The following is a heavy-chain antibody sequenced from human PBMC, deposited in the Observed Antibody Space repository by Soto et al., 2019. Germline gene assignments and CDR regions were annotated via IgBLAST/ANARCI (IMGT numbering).Heavy chain of an antibody. D-gene: IGHD3-9*01. CDR1: GFTVSSNY. CDR3: ARAGNDILTGYIAFDI. V-gene: IGHV3-53*02. Sequence: EVQLVETGGGLIQPGGSLRLSCAASGFTVSSNYMSWVRQAPGKGLEWVSVIYSGGSTYYADSVKGRFTISRDNSKNTLYLQMNSLRAEDTAVYYCARAGNDILTGYIAFDIWGQGTMVTVSS. CDR2: IYSGGST. J-gene: IGHJ3*02.